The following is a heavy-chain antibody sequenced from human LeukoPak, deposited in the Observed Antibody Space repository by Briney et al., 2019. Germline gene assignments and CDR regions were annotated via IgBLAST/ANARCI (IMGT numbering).Heavy chain of an antibody. V-gene: IGHV3-30-3*01. J-gene: IGHJ4*02. CDR3: ARSARLLRYFDWSSDY. CDR2: ISYDGSNK. Sequence: GGSLRLSCAASGFTFSSYAMHWVREAPGKGLEWVAVISYDGSNKYNADSVKGRFTISRDNSKNTLYLQMNSLRAEDTAVYYCARSARLLRYFDWSSDYWGQGTLVTVSS. D-gene: IGHD3-9*01. CDR1: GFTFSSYA.